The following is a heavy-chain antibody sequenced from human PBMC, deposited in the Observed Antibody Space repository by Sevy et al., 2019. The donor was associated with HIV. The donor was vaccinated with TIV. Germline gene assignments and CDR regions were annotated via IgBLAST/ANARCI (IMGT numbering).Heavy chain of an antibody. J-gene: IGHJ3*02. CDR1: GGSISRGGYY. V-gene: IGHV4-31*03. CDR3: AREGGLKVVVNAFDI. CDR2: IYYSGRT. D-gene: IGHD2-2*01. Sequence: SETLSLTCTVSGGSISRGGYYWSWIRQHPGKGLEWIGYIYYSGRTYYNPSLKSRVTISVDTSKNQFSLKLSSVTAADTAGYYCAREGGLKVVVNAFDIWGQGTMVTVSS.